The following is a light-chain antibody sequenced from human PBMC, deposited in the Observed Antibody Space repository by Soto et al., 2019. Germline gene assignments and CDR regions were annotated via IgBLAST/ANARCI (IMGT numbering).Light chain of an antibody. J-gene: IGKJ5*01. CDR2: GAS. Sequence: EIMLTQSPATLSLSPGERATLSCRASQSVSSYLAWYQQKPGQAPRLLIYGASSRATGIPDRFSGSGSGTDFTLTISRLEPEDFAVYYCQQYGSSPITFGQGTRLE. CDR3: QQYGSSPIT. CDR1: QSVSSY. V-gene: IGKV3-20*01.